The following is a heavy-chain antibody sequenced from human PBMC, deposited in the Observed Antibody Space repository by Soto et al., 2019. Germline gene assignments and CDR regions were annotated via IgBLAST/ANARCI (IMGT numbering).Heavy chain of an antibody. Sequence: SVKVSCKASGGTFSSCAISWVRRAPGQGLEWMGGIIPIFGTANYAQKFQGRVTITADESTSTAYMELSSLRSEDTAVYYCERRDTFLKFDPWGQGTLVTVSS. CDR1: GGTFSSCA. CDR2: IIPIFGTA. V-gene: IGHV1-69*13. J-gene: IGHJ5*02. D-gene: IGHD2-21*02. CDR3: ERRDTFLKFDP.